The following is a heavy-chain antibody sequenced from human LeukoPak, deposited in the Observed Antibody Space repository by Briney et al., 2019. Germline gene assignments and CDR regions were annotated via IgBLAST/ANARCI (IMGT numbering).Heavy chain of an antibody. CDR3: ARDGPIGIAARRNYYYYMDV. Sequence: ASVKVSCKASGYTFTSYGISWVRQAPGQGLEWMGWISAYNGNTNYAQKLQGRVTMTTDTSTSTAYMELRSLRSDDTAVYYCARDGPIGIAARRNYYYYMDVWGKGTTVTVSS. V-gene: IGHV1-18*01. J-gene: IGHJ6*03. CDR2: ISAYNGNT. CDR1: GYTFTSYG. D-gene: IGHD6-6*01.